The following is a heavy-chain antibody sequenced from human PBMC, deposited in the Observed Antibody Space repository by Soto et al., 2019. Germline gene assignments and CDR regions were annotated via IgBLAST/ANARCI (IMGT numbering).Heavy chain of an antibody. Sequence: QVQLVESGGGVVQPGRSLRLSCAASGFTFSSYGMHWVRQAPGKGLEWVAVRSYDGSKIHYADSVKGRFTISRDNSKNTLYLQMNSLRAEDTAVYYCAKARGNRFGPFDYWGQGTLVTVSS. CDR2: RSYDGSKI. CDR3: AKARGNRFGPFDY. D-gene: IGHD3-16*01. V-gene: IGHV3-30*18. CDR1: GFTFSSYG. J-gene: IGHJ4*02.